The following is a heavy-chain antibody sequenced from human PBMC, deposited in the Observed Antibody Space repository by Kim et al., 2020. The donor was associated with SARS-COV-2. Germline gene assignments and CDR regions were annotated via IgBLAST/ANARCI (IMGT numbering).Heavy chain of an antibody. J-gene: IGHJ4*02. CDR1: GGSFSGYY. D-gene: IGHD3-10*01. CDR2: INHSGST. Sequence: SETLSLTCAVYGGSFSGYYWSWIRQPPGKGLEWIGEINHSGSTNYNPSLKSRVTISVDTSKNQFSLKLSSVTAADTAVYYCASTMVRGVRSFDYWGQGT. CDR3: ASTMVRGVRSFDY. V-gene: IGHV4-34*01.